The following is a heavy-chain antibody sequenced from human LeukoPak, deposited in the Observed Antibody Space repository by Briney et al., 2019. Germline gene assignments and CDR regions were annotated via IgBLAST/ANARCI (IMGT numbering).Heavy chain of an antibody. CDR3: ARARGTMVRGVTGRFDY. Sequence: SETLSLTCSVSGGSIISYYWSWIRQPPGKGLEWIGYIYYSGSTNYNPSLKSRVTISVDTSKNQFSLKLSSVTAADTAVYYCARARGTMVRGVTGRFDYWGQGTLVTVSS. CDR2: IYYSGST. CDR1: GGSIISYY. V-gene: IGHV4-59*01. J-gene: IGHJ4*02. D-gene: IGHD3-10*01.